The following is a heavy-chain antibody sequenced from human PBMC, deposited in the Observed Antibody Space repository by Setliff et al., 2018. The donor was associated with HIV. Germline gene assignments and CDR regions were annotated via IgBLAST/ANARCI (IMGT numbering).Heavy chain of an antibody. D-gene: IGHD6-19*01. V-gene: IGHV3-30*02. J-gene: IGHJ4*02. CDR2: IRYDDTYK. CDR3: AKEGPYSSGWYGWNFDY. Sequence: GGSLRLSCATSGFTFSYYGMHWVRQAPGKGLEWVAFIRYDDTYKYYADSVKGRFTIARDNSKNTLYLQMNSLRAEDTAVYYCAKEGPYSSGWYGWNFDYWGQGTLVTVSS. CDR1: GFTFSYYG.